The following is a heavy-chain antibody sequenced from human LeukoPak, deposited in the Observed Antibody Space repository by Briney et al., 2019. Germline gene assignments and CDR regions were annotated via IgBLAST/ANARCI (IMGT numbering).Heavy chain of an antibody. D-gene: IGHD2-8*01. CDR1: GYSSTSYW. CDR3: ASYYCTNGVCYGWFDP. Sequence: GESLKISCKGSGYSSTSYWIGWVRQMAGKGLERLGIIYPGDSDTRSSPSFQGQVTISADKSISTAYLQWSSLKASDTAMYYCASYYCTNGVCYGWFDPWGQGTLVTVSS. CDR2: IYPGDSDT. V-gene: IGHV5-51*01. J-gene: IGHJ5*02.